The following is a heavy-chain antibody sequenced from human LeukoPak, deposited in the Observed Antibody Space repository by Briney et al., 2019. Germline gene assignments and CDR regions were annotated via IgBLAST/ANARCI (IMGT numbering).Heavy chain of an antibody. CDR2: INSDGSST. Sequence: GGSLRLSCAASGFTFSSYWMHWVRQAPGKGLVWVSRINSDGSSTSYADSVKGRFTVSRDDSKNTLYLQMNSLRAEDTAVYYCVRDRTTVTLFDSWGQGTLVTVSS. J-gene: IGHJ4*02. D-gene: IGHD4-17*01. CDR1: GFTFSSYW. CDR3: VRDRTTVTLFDS. V-gene: IGHV3-74*01.